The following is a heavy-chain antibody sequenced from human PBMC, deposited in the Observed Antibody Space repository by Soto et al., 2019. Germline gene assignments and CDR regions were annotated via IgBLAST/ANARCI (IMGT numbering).Heavy chain of an antibody. CDR1: GFSFSSYG. V-gene: IGHV3-30*03. CDR2: ISNDGSNK. Sequence: GGSLRLSCAASGFSFSSYGMHWVRQAPGKGLEWVAVISNDGSNKYYADSVKGRFTISRDNSKNTLYLQMNSLRAEDTAVYYCARGPKIVPVDTAMVTERNAEYFQHWGQGTLVTVSS. D-gene: IGHD5-18*01. CDR3: ARGPKIVPVDTAMVTERNAEYFQH. J-gene: IGHJ1*01.